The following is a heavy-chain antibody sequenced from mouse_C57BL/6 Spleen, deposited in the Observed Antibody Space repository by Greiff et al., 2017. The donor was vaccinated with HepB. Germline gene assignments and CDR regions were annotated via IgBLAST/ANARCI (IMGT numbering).Heavy chain of an antibody. Sequence: DVKLVESGGGLVKPGGSLKLSCAASGFTFSDYGMHWVRQAPEKGLEWVAYISSGSSTIYYADTVKGRFTISRDNAKNTLFLQMTSLRSEDTAMYYCASPYDGYYQGYFDYWGQGTTLTVSS. CDR1: GFTFSDYG. D-gene: IGHD2-3*01. J-gene: IGHJ2*01. CDR3: ASPYDGYYQGYFDY. CDR2: ISSGSSTI. V-gene: IGHV5-17*01.